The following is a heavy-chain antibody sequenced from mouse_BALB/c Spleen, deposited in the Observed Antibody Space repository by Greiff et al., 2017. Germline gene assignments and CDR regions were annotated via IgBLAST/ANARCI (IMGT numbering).Heavy chain of an antibody. D-gene: IGHD2-10*02. CDR3: ARGLGGIYAMDY. Sequence: EVNLVESGGGLVKPGGSLKLSCAASGFTFSDYYMYWVRQTPEKRLEWVATISDGGSYTYYPDSVKGRFTISRDNAKNNLYLQMSSLKSEDTAMYYCARGLGGIYAMDYWGQGTSVTVSS. V-gene: IGHV5-4*02. CDR2: ISDGGSYT. CDR1: GFTFSDYY. J-gene: IGHJ4*01.